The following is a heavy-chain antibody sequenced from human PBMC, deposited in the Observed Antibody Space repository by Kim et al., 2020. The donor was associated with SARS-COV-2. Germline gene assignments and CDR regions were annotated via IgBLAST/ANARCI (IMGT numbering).Heavy chain of an antibody. V-gene: IGHV4-34*01. Sequence: SETLSLTCAVYGGSFSGYYWSWIRQPPGKGLEWIGEINHSGSTNYNPSLKSRVTISVDTSKNQFSLKLSSVTAADTAVYYCARGGYGDYKHFDYWGQGTLVTVSS. CDR2: INHSGST. CDR1: GGSFSGYY. D-gene: IGHD4-17*01. CDR3: ARGGYGDYKHFDY. J-gene: IGHJ4*02.